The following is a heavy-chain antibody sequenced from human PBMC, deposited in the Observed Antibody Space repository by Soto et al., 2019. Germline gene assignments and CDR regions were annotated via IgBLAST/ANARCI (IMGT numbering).Heavy chain of an antibody. V-gene: IGHV3-23*01. J-gene: IGHJ4*02. D-gene: IGHD3-10*01. CDR3: AKEVTRGVSVDIDY. CDR2: ITAGGGYT. Sequence: EVQLLESGGGLVQPGGSLRLSCAASGFTFNIYAMNWVRQAPGKGLEWVSAITAGGGYTYYADSVKGRFTISRDNSKNTLYLHMITLRAEDTSLYYCAKEVTRGVSVDIDYWGLGTLVSVSS. CDR1: GFTFNIYA.